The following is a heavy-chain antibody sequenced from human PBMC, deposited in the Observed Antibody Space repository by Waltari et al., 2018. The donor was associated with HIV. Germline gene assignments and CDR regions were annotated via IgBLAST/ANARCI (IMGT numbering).Heavy chain of an antibody. CDR1: GYTFTSYA. V-gene: IGHV1-3*01. CDR2: INAGNGNT. D-gene: IGHD6-19*01. J-gene: IGHJ5*02. CDR3: ARWKTSSGWYGWFDP. Sequence: QVQLVQSGAEVKKPGASVKVSCKASGYTFTSYAMHWVRQAPGQRLEWMGWINAGNGNTKYSQKFQGRVTITRDTSASTAYMELSSLRSEDTAVYYCARWKTSSGWYGWFDPWGQGTLVTVSS.